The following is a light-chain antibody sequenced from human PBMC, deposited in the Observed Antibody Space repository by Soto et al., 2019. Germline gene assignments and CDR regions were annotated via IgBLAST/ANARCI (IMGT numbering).Light chain of an antibody. CDR3: QQYSDNWT. Sequence: DIQMTQSPSPLFACFGDRVTITCRAGQSISSWLAWYQQKPGTAPNLLIYKASTLQGGVPSRFSGSGSGTEFTLTISSLQPDDSAIYYCQQYSDNWTFGQGTKVDIK. J-gene: IGKJ1*01. CDR1: QSISSW. V-gene: IGKV1-5*03. CDR2: KAS.